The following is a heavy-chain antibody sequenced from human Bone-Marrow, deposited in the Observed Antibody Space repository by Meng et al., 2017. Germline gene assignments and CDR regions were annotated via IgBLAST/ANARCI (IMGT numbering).Heavy chain of an antibody. CDR1: GGSVSSGSYY. J-gene: IGHJ4*02. V-gene: IGHV4-61*01. CDR3: ARALGREYSSGWNNLDY. CDR2: IYYSGST. Sequence: SETLSLTCTVSGGSVSSGSYYWSWIRQPPGKGLEWIGYIYYSGSTNYNPSLKSRVTISVDTSKNQFSLKLSSVTAADTAVYYCARALGREYSSGWNNLDYWGQGTLVTVSS. D-gene: IGHD6-19*01.